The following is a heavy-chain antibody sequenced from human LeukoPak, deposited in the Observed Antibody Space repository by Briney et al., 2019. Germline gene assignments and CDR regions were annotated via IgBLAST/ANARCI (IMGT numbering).Heavy chain of an antibody. J-gene: IGHJ3*02. V-gene: IGHV4-4*02. Sequence: PSETLSLTCAVSGGSISSSNWWSWVRQPPGKGLEWIGEIYHSGSTNYNPSLKSRVTISVDKSKNQFSLKLSSVTAADTAVYYCAGDRPTMIVVAPGPIEPFDIWGQGTMVTLSS. CDR3: AGDRPTMIVVAPGPIEPFDI. CDR1: GGSISSSNW. D-gene: IGHD3-22*01. CDR2: IYHSGST.